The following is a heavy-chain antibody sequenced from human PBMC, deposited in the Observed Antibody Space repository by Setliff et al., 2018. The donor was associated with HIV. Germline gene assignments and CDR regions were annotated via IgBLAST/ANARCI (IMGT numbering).Heavy chain of an antibody. CDR3: ARGGRAPHKLFDY. D-gene: IGHD3-16*01. CDR2: INPSGGST. Sequence: ASVKVSCKASGYTFTNSFMHWVRQAPGQGLEWMGIINPSGGSTSYAQKFQGRVTMTRDTSTSTVYMELSSLRSEDTAVYYCARGGRAPHKLFDYWGQGTLVTVSS. V-gene: IGHV1-46*01. J-gene: IGHJ4*02. CDR1: GYTFTNSF.